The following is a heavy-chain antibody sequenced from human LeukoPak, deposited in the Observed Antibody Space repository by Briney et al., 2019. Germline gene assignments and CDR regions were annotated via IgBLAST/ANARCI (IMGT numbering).Heavy chain of an antibody. CDR1: GFTFNNCD. V-gene: IGHV3-23*01. Sequence: GGSLRLSCAASGFTFNNCDMSWVRQAPGKGLEWVSSMSLSTSGKTYADSVKGRFTVSTDKAKNTLYLQMDSLRAEDTAIYYCAKALTRWAFDMWGQGTMVTVSS. D-gene: IGHD3-16*01. CDR2: MSLSTSGK. J-gene: IGHJ3*02. CDR3: AKALTRWAFDM.